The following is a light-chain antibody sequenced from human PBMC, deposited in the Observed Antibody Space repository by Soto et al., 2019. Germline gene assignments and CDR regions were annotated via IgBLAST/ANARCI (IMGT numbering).Light chain of an antibody. CDR2: DAS. CDR3: QQYDNYSPWT. CDR1: QSISRW. Sequence: DIQMTQSPSTLSASVGDRVTITCRASQSISRWLAWHQQKPGKPPKLLIYDASSLESGVPSRFSGRGSGTEFTLNIRRLKPDDFATYYCQQYDNYSPWTFGKGTKGDIK. J-gene: IGKJ1*01. V-gene: IGKV1-5*01.